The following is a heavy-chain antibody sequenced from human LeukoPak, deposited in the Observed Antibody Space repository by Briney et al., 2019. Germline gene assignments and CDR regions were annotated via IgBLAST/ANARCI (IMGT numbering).Heavy chain of an antibody. J-gene: IGHJ6*03. CDR1: GYTFTSYD. Sequence: GASVKVSCKASGYTFTSYDINWVRQATGQGLEWMGWMNPNSGNTGYAQKFQGRVTMTRNTSISTAYMELSSVTAADTAAYYCARIRGFGADYYYYYMDVWGKGTTVTVSS. CDR3: ARIRGFGADYYYYYMDV. V-gene: IGHV1-8*01. CDR2: MNPNSGNT. D-gene: IGHD3-10*01.